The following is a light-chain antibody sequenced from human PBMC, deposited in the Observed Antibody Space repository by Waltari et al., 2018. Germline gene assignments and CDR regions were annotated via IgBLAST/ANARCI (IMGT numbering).Light chain of an antibody. J-gene: IGKJ1*01. Sequence: TQITQSHSSLSSSEGDRVTITSRASQGIRNDLGWYQQKPGKTPKRLIYAGSTLPSGVPSRVSGSGSGTEYTLPISSMQPEDFATYYCLQHNTYPPTFGQGTKVEIK. CDR2: AGS. CDR1: QGIRND. V-gene: IGKV1-17*01. CDR3: LQHNTYPPT.